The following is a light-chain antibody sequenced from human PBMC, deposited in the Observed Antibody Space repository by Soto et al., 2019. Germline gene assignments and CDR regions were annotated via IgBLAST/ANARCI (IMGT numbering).Light chain of an antibody. CDR3: QQRSSSIT. J-gene: IGKJ5*01. Sequence: EIVLTQSPATLSLSPGERATLSCRASQSVSNYLAWYQQKPGQPPRLLIYDASNRATGIPARFSGSGSGTDFTLTVTSLEPEDFAVYYCQQRSSSITFGQGTRLEIE. V-gene: IGKV3-11*01. CDR2: DAS. CDR1: QSVSNY.